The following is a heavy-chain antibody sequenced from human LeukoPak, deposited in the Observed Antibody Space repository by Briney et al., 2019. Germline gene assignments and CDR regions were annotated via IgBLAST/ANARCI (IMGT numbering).Heavy chain of an antibody. CDR1: GYTFTSYG. D-gene: IGHD5-18*01. V-gene: IGHV1-18*01. J-gene: IGHJ4*02. CDR2: ISAYNGNT. Sequence: ASVKVSCKASGYTFTSYGISWVRQAPGQGLEWMGWISAYNGNTNYAQKLQGRVTMTTDTSTSTAYMELRSLRSEDTAVYYCARDGGYSYATHFAFDYWGQGTLVTVSS. CDR3: ARDGGYSYATHFAFDY.